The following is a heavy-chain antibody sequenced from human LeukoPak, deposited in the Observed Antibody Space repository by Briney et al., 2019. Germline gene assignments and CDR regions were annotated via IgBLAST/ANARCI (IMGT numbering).Heavy chain of an antibody. V-gene: IGHV3-23*01. Sequence: GGSLRLSCAASGFTFSSYAMSWVRQAPGKGLEWVSTISGSGDSTYYADSVKGPFTISRDNSKNTLYLQMNSLRAEDTAVYYCAKRHLVGATWDAFDIWGQGTMVTVSS. CDR2: ISGSGDST. CDR1: GFTFSSYA. CDR3: AKRHLVGATWDAFDI. D-gene: IGHD1-26*01. J-gene: IGHJ3*02.